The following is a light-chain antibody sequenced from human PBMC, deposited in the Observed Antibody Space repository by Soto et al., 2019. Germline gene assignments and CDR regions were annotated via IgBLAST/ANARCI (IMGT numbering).Light chain of an antibody. J-gene: IGKJ5*01. Sequence: ETVLTQSPATLSLSPGERATVSCRASQSVSRFLAWYQQKPGQAPRLLIYDASNRATGIPARFSGSGSGTDFTLTISSLEPEDFVVYYCQQRGNWPPIPFGQGTRLDIK. CDR3: QQRGNWPPIP. CDR2: DAS. CDR1: QSVSRF. V-gene: IGKV3-11*01.